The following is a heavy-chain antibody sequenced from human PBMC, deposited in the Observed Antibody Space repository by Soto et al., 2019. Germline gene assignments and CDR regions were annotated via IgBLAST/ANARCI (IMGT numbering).Heavy chain of an antibody. CDR2: SIPIFGTA. D-gene: IGHD3-3*01. CDR3: ARVFGNDFWSGYYYYYYGMDV. J-gene: IGHJ6*02. V-gene: IGHV1-69*13. Sequence: SVKVSCKASGGTFNNYPITWVRQAPGEGLEWMGGSIPIFGTANYAQKFQGRVTISVDESTSTAYMELSSLRSEDTAVYYCARVFGNDFWSGYYYYYYGMDVWGQGTTVTVSS. CDR1: GGTFNNYP.